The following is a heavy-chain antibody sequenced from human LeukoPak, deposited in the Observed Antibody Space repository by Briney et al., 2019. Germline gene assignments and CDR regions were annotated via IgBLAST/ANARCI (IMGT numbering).Heavy chain of an antibody. CDR3: ARDMGGSGSYLDY. CDR1: GFTFSSYS. D-gene: IGHD6-19*01. V-gene: IGHV3-48*01. CDR2: ISSSSSTI. Sequence: GGSLRLSCAASGFTFSSYSMNWVRQAPGKGLEWVSYISSSSSTIYYADSVKGRFTISRDNAKNSLYLQMNSLRAEDTAVYYCARDMGGSGSYLDYWGQGTLVTVSS. J-gene: IGHJ4*02.